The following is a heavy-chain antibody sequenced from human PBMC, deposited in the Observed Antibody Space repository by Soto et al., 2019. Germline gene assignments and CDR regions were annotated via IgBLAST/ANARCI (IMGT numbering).Heavy chain of an antibody. CDR3: ARGRYCLTGRCFPNWFDS. Sequence: SETLSLTCAVYGGSFSGYYWSWIRQPPGKGLEYIGSIYHSGTTYYNPSLMSRVTISVDTSKNQFSLNLSSVTAADTAVYFCARGRYCLTGRCFPNWFDSWGQGTLVTVS. V-gene: IGHV4-34*01. D-gene: IGHD2-15*01. CDR2: IYHSGTT. J-gene: IGHJ5*01. CDR1: GGSFSGYY.